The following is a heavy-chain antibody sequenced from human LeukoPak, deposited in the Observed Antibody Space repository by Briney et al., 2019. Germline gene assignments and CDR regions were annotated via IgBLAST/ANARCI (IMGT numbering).Heavy chain of an antibody. D-gene: IGHD3-22*01. V-gene: IGHV3-64*01. CDR3: TTLITMIVVVEDAFDI. Sequence: GGSLRLSCAASGFTFSNYAMHWVRQAPGKGPEYVSAINSNGGSTYYANSVKGRLTISRDNSNNTLYLQMNSLKTEDTAVYYCTTLITMIVVVEDAFDIWGQGTMVTVSS. CDR1: GFTFSNYA. J-gene: IGHJ3*02. CDR2: INSNGGST.